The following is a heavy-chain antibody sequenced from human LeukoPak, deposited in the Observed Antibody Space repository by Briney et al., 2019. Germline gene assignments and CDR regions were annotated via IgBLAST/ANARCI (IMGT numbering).Heavy chain of an antibody. CDR2: IKQDGSEK. J-gene: IGHJ5*02. Sequence: PGGSLRLSCAASGFTFSNYWMSWLRQGPGKGLEWVANIKQDGSEKYYVDSVKGRFTISRDNAKNSLYLQMNSLRAEDTAVYYCARESTSGWDAFDTWGQGTLVTVSS. CDR3: ARESTSGWDAFDT. V-gene: IGHV3-7*01. CDR1: GFTFSNYW. D-gene: IGHD6-19*01.